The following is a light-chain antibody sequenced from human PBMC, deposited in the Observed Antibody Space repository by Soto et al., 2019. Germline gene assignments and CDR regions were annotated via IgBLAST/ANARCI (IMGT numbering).Light chain of an antibody. CDR3: VTWDDNMHTGVV. CDR2: DNN. Sequence: QSVLTQPPSVSAASGQQVTISCSGSTSNIGKNLVSWYQHLPESAPKLLIYDNNKRPSGIPDRFSGSKSDTSATLDITGLQPGDEADYYCVTWDDNMHTGVVFGGGTKLTVL. J-gene: IGLJ2*01. V-gene: IGLV1-51*01. CDR1: TSNIGKNL.